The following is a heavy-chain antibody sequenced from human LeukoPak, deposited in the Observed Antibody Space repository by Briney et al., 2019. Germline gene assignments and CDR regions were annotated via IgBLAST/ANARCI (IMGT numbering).Heavy chain of an antibody. CDR2: INHSGST. CDR3: ARDSSASYNPNLFDY. CDR1: GGSFSGYY. J-gene: IGHJ4*02. D-gene: IGHD5-24*01. V-gene: IGHV4-34*01. Sequence: SETLSLTCAVYGGSFSGYYWSWIRQPPGKGLEWIGEINHSGSTNYNPSLKSRVTISVDTSKNQFSLKLSSVTAADTAVYYCARDSSASYNPNLFDYWGQGTLVTVSS.